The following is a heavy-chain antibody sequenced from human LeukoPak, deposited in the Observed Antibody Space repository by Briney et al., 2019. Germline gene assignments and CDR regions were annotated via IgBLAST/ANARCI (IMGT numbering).Heavy chain of an antibody. D-gene: IGHD6-13*01. CDR1: GLTLSSYW. V-gene: IGHV3-7*02. CDR2: IKEEGSEK. Sequence: GGSPRLSCAASGLTLSSYWMSWVRHAAGGVLEWGANIKEEGSEKSYVDSVTGRFTISRDNAKNSLYLQMNSLRVEDTAVYYCARGKVGSSWYWFDYWGQGTLVTVSS. J-gene: IGHJ5*01. CDR3: ARGKVGSSWYWFDY.